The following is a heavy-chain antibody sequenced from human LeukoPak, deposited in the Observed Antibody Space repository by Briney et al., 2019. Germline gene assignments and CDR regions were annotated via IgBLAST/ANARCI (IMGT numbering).Heavy chain of an antibody. Sequence: PGGSLRLLCAASGFTFSSYAMSWARQAPGKGLEWVSAISGSGGSTYYADSVKGRFTISRDNSKNTLYLQMNSLRAEDTAVYYCAKDRMATYYYDSSGSAFDYWGQGTLVTVSS. V-gene: IGHV3-23*01. CDR2: ISGSGGST. CDR3: AKDRMATYYYDSSGSAFDY. J-gene: IGHJ4*02. D-gene: IGHD3-22*01. CDR1: GFTFSSYA.